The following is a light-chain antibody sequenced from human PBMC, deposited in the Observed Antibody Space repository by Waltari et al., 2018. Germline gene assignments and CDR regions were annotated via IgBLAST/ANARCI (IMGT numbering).Light chain of an antibody. CDR3: QQYGSSPVT. J-gene: IGKJ1*01. CDR2: GAS. Sequence: EIVLTQSPGTLSLSPGERATPSCRASQRVSSSYLAWYQQKPGQAPRLLIYGASSRATGIPDRFSGSGSGTDFTLTISRLEPEDFAVYYCQQYGSSPVTFGQGTKVEIK. V-gene: IGKV3-20*01. CDR1: QRVSSSY.